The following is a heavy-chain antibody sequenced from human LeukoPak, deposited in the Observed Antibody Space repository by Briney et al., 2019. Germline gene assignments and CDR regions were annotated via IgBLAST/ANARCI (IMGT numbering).Heavy chain of an antibody. V-gene: IGHV3-7*01. CDR2: IKQDGSEK. Sequence: GGPLRLSCAASGFTFSSYWMSWVRQAPGKGLEWVANIKQDGSEKYYVDSVKGRFTISRDNAKNSLYLQMNSLRAEDTAVYYCARDLVVVAATPDYWGQGTLVTVSS. CDR1: GFTFSSYW. CDR3: ARDLVVVAATPDY. J-gene: IGHJ4*02. D-gene: IGHD2-15*01.